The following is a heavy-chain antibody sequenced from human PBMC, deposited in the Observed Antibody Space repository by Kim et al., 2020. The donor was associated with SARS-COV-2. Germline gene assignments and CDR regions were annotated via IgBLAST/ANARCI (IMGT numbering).Heavy chain of an antibody. V-gene: IGHV3-7*01. D-gene: IGHD1-26*01. CDR3: ARDSIPGGSYHHGY. CDR2: IKQDGSEK. Sequence: GGSLRLSCAASGFTFSSYWMSWVRQAPGKGLEWVANIKQDGSEKYYVDSVKGRFTISRDNAKNSLYLQMNSLRAEDTAVYYCARDSIPGGSYHHGYWGQGTLVTVSS. J-gene: IGHJ4*02. CDR1: GFTFSSYW.